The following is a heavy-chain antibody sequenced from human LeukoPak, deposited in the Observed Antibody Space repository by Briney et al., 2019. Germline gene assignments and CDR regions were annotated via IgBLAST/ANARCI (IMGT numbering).Heavy chain of an antibody. CDR1: GYTFTGYY. V-gene: IGHV1-2*02. CDR3: ARETAAEPSFDP. D-gene: IGHD6-13*01. Sequence: ASVKVSCTASGYTFTGYYMHWVRQAPGQGLEWMGWINPNSGGTNYAQKFQGRVTMTRDTSISTAYMELSRLRSDDTAVYYCARETAAEPSFDPWGQGTLVTVSS. J-gene: IGHJ5*02. CDR2: INPNSGGT.